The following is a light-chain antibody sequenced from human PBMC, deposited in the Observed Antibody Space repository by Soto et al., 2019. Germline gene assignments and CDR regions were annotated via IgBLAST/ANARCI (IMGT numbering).Light chain of an antibody. J-gene: IGKJ3*01. CDR3: QYYDNWAPL. Sequence: EIVMTQSPTTLSVSPGERATLSCRASQSDRDSLAWYQLKPGQAPRLLIYGASTRATGIPVRFSGSGSGTEFTLTISSLQSEDFAVYYCQYYDNWAPLFGAGTKVDIK. V-gene: IGKV3-15*01. CDR2: GAS. CDR1: QSDRDS.